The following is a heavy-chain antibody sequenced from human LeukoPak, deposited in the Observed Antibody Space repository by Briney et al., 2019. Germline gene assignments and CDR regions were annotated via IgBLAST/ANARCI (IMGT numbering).Heavy chain of an antibody. J-gene: IGHJ4*02. Sequence: GGSLRLSCAASGFTFSSYAMSWVRQTPGKGLEWVSGIVGSGGITYYADSVKGLLTISRDNSKKTLYLQMNSLRAEDTAVYYCAKDGWNDIPDYWGQGTLVTVSS. CDR1: GFTFSSYA. CDR2: IVGSGGIT. D-gene: IGHD1-1*01. V-gene: IGHV3-23*01. CDR3: AKDGWNDIPDY.